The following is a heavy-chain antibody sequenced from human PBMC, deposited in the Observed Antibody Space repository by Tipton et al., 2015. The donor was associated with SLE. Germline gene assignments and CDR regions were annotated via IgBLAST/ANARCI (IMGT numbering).Heavy chain of an antibody. J-gene: IGHJ6*03. CDR1: NGSISSSPYY. V-gene: IGHV4-39*07. CDR3: ARGPYNYMDV. Sequence: TLSLTCTVSNGSISSSPYYWGWIRQSPGKGLEWVGSMYYSGSTYYNPSLKSRVTMSVDTSRNQCSLNLTSVTAADTAVYYCARGPYNYMDVWGKGTTVTVSS. CDR2: MYYSGST.